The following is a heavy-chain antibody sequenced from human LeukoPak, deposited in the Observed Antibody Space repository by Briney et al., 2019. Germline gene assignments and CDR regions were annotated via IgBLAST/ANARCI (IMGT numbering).Heavy chain of an antibody. J-gene: IGHJ6*02. V-gene: IGHV4-61*01. Sequence: SETLSLTCTVSGGSVSSGSYYWSWIRQPPGKGLEWIGYIYYSGSTNYNPSLKSRVTISVDTSKNQFSLKLSSVTAADTAVYYSARDSFLLNRSPCSGGSCYSWGGMDVWGQGTTVTVSS. CDR3: ARDSFLLNRSPCSGGSCYSWGGMDV. CDR2: IYYSGST. D-gene: IGHD2-15*01. CDR1: GGSVSSGSYY.